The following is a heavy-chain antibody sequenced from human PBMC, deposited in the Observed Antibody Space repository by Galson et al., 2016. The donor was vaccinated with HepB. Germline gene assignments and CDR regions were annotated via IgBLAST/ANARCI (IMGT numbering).Heavy chain of an antibody. CDR2: ISSSSKYI. V-gene: IGHV3-21*01. CDR3: ATTARVPTTMTNWFDP. D-gene: IGHD4/OR15-4a*01. J-gene: IGHJ5*02. CDR1: GFVFSNYY. Sequence: SLRLSCAASGFVFSNYYMHWVRQAPGKGLEWVSSISSSSKYIYYADSVKGRFTISRDNSKTTVFLQMNSLRAEDTAVYYCATTARVPTTMTNWFDPWGQGTLVTVSS.